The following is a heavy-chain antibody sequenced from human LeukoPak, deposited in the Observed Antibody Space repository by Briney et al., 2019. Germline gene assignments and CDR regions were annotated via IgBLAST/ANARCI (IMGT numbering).Heavy chain of an antibody. CDR1: GFTFGDYA. Sequence: GGSLRLSCTASGFTFGDYAMSWVRQATGKGLEWVGFMRSKAYGGTTEYAASVKGRFTISRDDSKSIAYLQMNSLKTEDTAVYYCTRESNYYDSSRDAFDIWGQGTMVTVSS. CDR2: MRSKAYGGTT. J-gene: IGHJ3*02. V-gene: IGHV3-49*04. D-gene: IGHD3-22*01. CDR3: TRESNYYDSSRDAFDI.